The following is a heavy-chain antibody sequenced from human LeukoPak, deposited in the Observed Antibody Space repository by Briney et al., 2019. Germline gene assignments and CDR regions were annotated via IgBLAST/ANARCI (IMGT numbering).Heavy chain of an antibody. CDR2: IYSGGHT. J-gene: IGHJ6*03. D-gene: IGHD5-24*01. CDR3: ARSTRDGYNHYHYYMDV. Sequence: PGGSLRLSCAASGFIVSSSYMNWVRQAPGKGLEWVSVIYSGGHTYYTDSVKGRFTISRDNSNNTLYLYMNSLRPDDTAVYYCARSTRDGYNHYHYYMDVWGKGTTVTVSS. CDR1: GFIVSSSY. V-gene: IGHV3-53*01.